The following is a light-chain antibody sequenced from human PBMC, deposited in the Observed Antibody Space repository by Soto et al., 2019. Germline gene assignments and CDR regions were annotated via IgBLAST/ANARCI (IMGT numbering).Light chain of an antibody. V-gene: IGKV3-20*01. J-gene: IGKJ5*01. Sequence: EIVLTQSPGTLSLSPGERATLSCRASQSVSSSYLAWYQQKPGQAPRLLIYGASSRATGIPDRFSGSGSGTDFTLTISRLAPEDFAVYYCQQYGSSPSFFGQGTRLEIK. CDR1: QSVSSSY. CDR2: GAS. CDR3: QQYGSSPSF.